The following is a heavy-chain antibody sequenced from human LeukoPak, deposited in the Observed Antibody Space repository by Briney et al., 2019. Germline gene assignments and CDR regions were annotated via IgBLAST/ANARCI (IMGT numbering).Heavy chain of an antibody. CDR2: IIPILGIA. Sequence: SVKVSCKASGGTFSSYAISWVRQAPGQGLEWMGRIIPILGIANYAQKFQGRVTITTDKSTSTAYMELSSLRSEDTAVYYCARDGLRYFDYWGQGTLDTVSS. V-gene: IGHV1-69*04. CDR3: ARDGLRYFDY. J-gene: IGHJ4*02. D-gene: IGHD3-9*01. CDR1: GGTFSSYA.